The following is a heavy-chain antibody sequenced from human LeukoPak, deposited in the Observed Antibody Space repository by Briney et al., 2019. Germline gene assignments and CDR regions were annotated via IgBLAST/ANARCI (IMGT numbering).Heavy chain of an antibody. D-gene: IGHD3-22*01. Sequence: ASVKVSCKASGYTXTSYGITWVRQAPGQGLEWMGWISVYNGNTNYAQKLQGRVTMTTDTSTSTAYMEMRSLRSDDTAVYYCLAYYYDSSGYRSFDYWGQGTLVTVSS. CDR1: GYTXTSYG. CDR3: LAYYYDSSGYRSFDY. V-gene: IGHV1-18*01. J-gene: IGHJ4*02. CDR2: ISVYNGNT.